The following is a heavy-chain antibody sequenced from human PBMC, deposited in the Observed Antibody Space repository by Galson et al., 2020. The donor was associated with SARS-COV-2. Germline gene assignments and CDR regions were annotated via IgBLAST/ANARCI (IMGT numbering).Heavy chain of an antibody. J-gene: IGHJ6*02. CDR3: ARLRYYDILTGYTVDV. D-gene: IGHD3-9*01. Sequence: ASVKVSCKASGYTFTDYYMHWVRQAPGQGLEWMGWINPNSGGTNYAQKFQGRVTMTRDTSISTAYMELSRLRSDDTAVYYCARLRYYDILTGYTVDVWGQGTMVTVSS. CDR2: INPNSGGT. CDR1: GYTFTDYY. V-gene: IGHV1-2*02.